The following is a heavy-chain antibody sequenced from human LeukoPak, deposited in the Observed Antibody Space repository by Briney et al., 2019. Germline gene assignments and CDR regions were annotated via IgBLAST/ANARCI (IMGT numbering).Heavy chain of an antibody. CDR1: GGSISSYY. CDR3: ASRSPFDSSGYSAFDI. J-gene: IGHJ3*02. Sequence: SETLSLTCTVSGGSISSYYWSWIRQPPGKGLEWIGYIYYSGSTNYNPSLKSRVTISVDTSKNQFSLKLSSVTAADTAVYYCASRSPFDSSGYSAFDIWGQGTMVTVSS. V-gene: IGHV4-59*08. CDR2: IYYSGST. D-gene: IGHD3-22*01.